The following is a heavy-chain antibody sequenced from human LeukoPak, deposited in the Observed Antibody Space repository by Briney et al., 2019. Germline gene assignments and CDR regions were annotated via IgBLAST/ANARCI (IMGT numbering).Heavy chain of an antibody. CDR3: ARVGRGCSSIRCYWEDWFDP. CDR1: GYTFTNYG. Sequence: GASVKVSCKASGYTFTNYGITWVREAPGQGPEWLGWISGYNVNAHCAQNVQGRVTLTTDTSTNTAYMELRGLTSDDTAMYYCARVGRGCSSIRCYWEDWFDPWGQGTLVIVSS. CDR2: ISGYNVNA. D-gene: IGHD2-2*01. V-gene: IGHV1-18*01. J-gene: IGHJ5*02.